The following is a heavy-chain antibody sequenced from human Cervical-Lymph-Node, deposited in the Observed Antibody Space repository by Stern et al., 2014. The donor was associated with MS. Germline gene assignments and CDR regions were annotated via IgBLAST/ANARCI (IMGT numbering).Heavy chain of an antibody. CDR1: GFTFSTYG. D-gene: IGHD5-18*01. Sequence: VHLVESGGGVVQPGRSLRLSCAASGFTFSTYGMHWVRQAPGKGLEWVAVISYDGSNEYYAHSVKGRFTISRDNSKNTLYLQMNSLRPEDTAVYYCAKDALQLWAPVYWGQGTLVTGSS. V-gene: IGHV3-30*18. J-gene: IGHJ4*02. CDR2: ISYDGSNE. CDR3: AKDALQLWAPVY.